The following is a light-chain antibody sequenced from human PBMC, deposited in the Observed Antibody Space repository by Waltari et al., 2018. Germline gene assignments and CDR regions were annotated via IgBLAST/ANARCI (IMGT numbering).Light chain of an antibody. CDR1: TLGNTY. CDR2: QDS. J-gene: IGLJ2*01. V-gene: IGLV3-1*01. Sequence: SYDLTQPPSVSVSPGQTASITCSGDTLGNTYSCWYQQKPGQSPVLVIYQDSKRPSGIPERFSGSNSGNTATLTISGTQSMDEADYYCQAWDSGTVVFGGGTKLTVL. CDR3: QAWDSGTVV.